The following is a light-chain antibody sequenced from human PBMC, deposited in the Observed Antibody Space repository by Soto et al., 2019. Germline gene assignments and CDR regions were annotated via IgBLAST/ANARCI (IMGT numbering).Light chain of an antibody. CDR3: QQSYRPPPDT. CDR2: AAS. V-gene: IGKV1-39*01. Sequence: DIQMTQSPSSLSASVGDRVTITCRASQPISTYLNWYQQRPGKAPRLLIHAASTLHSGVPSRFSGSGSGTDFTLTISSLQPEDFATYFCQQSYRPPPDTFGQGTKLEVK. CDR1: QPISTY. J-gene: IGKJ2*01.